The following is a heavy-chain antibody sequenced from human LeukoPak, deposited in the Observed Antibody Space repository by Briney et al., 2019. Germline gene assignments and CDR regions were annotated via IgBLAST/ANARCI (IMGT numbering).Heavy chain of an antibody. CDR3: DGADY. V-gene: IGHV3-23*01. CDR1: GFTFSNYA. CDR2: INDSGGRT. Sequence: PGGSLRLSYAASGFTFSNYAMGWVRQAPGKGLEWVSTINDSGGRTHYADSVKGRFTISRDNSKNTLYLQMKSLRAGDTAVYYCDGADYWGQGTLVTVSS. J-gene: IGHJ4*02.